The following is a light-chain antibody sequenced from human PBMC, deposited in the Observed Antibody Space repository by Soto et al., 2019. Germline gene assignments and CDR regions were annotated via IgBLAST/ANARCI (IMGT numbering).Light chain of an antibody. J-gene: IGKJ4*01. CDR3: QQYYSTPLT. CDR1: QSVLYSSNNKNY. CDR2: WAS. V-gene: IGKV4-1*01. Sequence: DIVMTQSPDSLAVSLGERATINCKSSQSVLYSSNNKNYLAWYQQKPGQPPKLLIYWASTRESGVPDRLSGSGSEKDLTLTISSLQAEDVAVYYCQQYYSTPLTFGGGTKVEIK.